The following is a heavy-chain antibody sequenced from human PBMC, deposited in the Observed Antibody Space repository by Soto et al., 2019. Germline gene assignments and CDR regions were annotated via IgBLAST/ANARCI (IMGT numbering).Heavy chain of an antibody. CDR2: INPSGGSP. D-gene: IGHD4-17*01. CDR1: GYTFTRYF. CDR3: ARGSYGDADY. J-gene: IGHJ4*02. V-gene: IGHV1-46*03. Sequence: ASVKVSCKASGYTFTRYFMHWVRQAPGQGLEWMGIINPSGGSPTYAQKFQGRVTMTRDTSTSTVYMEVSSLRSEDTAVYYCARGSYGDADYWGQGTLVTVSS.